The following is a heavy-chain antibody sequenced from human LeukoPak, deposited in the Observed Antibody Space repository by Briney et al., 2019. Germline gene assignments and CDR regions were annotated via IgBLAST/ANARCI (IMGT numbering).Heavy chain of an antibody. CDR1: GYSFTSYW. J-gene: IGHJ4*02. Sequence: GESLKISCKGSGYSFTSYWIGWVRQMPGKGLEWMGIIYPGDSDTRYSPSFQGQVTISADKSISTAYLQWSSPKASDTAMYYCASAYCSGGSCYSGFDYWGQGTLVTVSS. CDR3: ASAYCSGGSCYSGFDY. V-gene: IGHV5-51*01. D-gene: IGHD2-15*01. CDR2: IYPGDSDT.